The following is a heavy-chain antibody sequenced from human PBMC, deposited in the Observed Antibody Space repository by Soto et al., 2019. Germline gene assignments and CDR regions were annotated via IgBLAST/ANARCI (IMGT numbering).Heavy chain of an antibody. D-gene: IGHD5-18*01. V-gene: IGHV3-9*01. CDR3: AKGYSYGVLEPLGY. CDR2: ISWNSGII. Sequence: LRLSCAVSGFTVSTSFVSLVRQPPGKRLEWVSVISWNSGIIDYADSVKGRFTISRDNAKNSLYLQMNSLRAEDTALYYCAKGYSYGVLEPLGYWGQGTLVTVSS. J-gene: IGHJ4*02. CDR1: GFTVSTSF.